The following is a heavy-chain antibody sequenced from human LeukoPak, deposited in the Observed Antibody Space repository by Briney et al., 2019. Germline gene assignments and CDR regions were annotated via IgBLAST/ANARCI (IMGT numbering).Heavy chain of an antibody. D-gene: IGHD6-13*01. CDR2: IDWDGDK. J-gene: IGHJ5*02. CDR1: GFSLTTSGMC. CDR3: ARVVGYRSSWYNGWFDP. V-gene: IGHV2-70*01. Sequence: SGPALVKPTQTLTLTCTFSGFSLTTSGMCVTWIRQPPGKALEWLALIDWDGDKYYSTPLKTRLTISKDTSKNQVVLIMTNMDAVDTATYYCARVVGYRSSWYNGWFDPWGQGTLVTVYS.